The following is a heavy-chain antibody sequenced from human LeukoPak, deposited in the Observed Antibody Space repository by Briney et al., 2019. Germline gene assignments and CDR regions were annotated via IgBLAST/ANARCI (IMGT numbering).Heavy chain of an antibody. V-gene: IGHV1-18*01. D-gene: IGHD1-26*01. J-gene: IGHJ6*02. CDR3: ARELPIVGATYYYYGMDV. CDR1: GYTFTSYG. CDR2: ISAYNGNT. Sequence: ASVKVSCKASGYTFTSYGISWVRQAPGQGLEWMGWISAYNGNTNYAQKLQGRVTMTTDTSTSTAYMELRSLRSDDTAVYYCARELPIVGATYYYYGMDVWGQGTTVTVSS.